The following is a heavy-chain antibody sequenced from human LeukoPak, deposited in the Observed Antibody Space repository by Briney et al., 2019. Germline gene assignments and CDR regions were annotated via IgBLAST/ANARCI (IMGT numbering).Heavy chain of an antibody. CDR1: GFTVNSNY. Sequence: GGPLRLSCVVSGFTVNSNYMTWVRQAPGQGLEWVSVLYSGGATYYAASVKGRFTISRDNSKNSLYLQMHSLRVEDTAMYYCARGPTAENWGQGTLVTVSS. CDR3: ARGPTAEN. CDR2: LYSGGAT. V-gene: IGHV3-53*01. J-gene: IGHJ4*02.